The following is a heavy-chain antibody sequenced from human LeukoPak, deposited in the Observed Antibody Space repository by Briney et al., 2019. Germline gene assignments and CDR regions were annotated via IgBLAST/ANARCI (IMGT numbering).Heavy chain of an antibody. D-gene: IGHD6-13*01. CDR1: GGTFSSYA. J-gene: IGHJ4*02. Sequence: ASVKVSCKASGGTFSSYAISWVRQAPGQGLEWMGGIIPIFGTANYAQKFQGRVTITADESTSTAYMELSSLRSEDTAVYYCAGTLLYSSSWYGDYWGQGTLVTVSS. CDR3: AGTLLYSSSWYGDY. V-gene: IGHV1-69*13. CDR2: IIPIFGTA.